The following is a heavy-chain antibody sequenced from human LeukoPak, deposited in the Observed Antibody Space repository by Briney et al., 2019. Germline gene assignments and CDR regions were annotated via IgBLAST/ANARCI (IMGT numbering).Heavy chain of an antibody. V-gene: IGHV4-61*01. Sequence: PSETLSLTCTVSGGSISGGSYYWSWIRQPPGKGLEWIGYIYYSGSTNYNPSLKSRVTISVDTSKNQFSLKLSSVTAADTAVYYCARYSSSWLIFDYWGQGTLVTVSS. D-gene: IGHD6-13*01. CDR3: ARYSSSWLIFDY. CDR2: IYYSGST. CDR1: GGSISGGSYY. J-gene: IGHJ4*02.